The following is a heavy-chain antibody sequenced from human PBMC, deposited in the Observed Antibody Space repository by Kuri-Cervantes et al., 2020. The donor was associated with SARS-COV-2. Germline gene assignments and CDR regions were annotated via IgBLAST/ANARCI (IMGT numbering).Heavy chain of an antibody. D-gene: IGHD3-3*01. CDR2: IYYSGST. CDR3: ARYYDFWSGYPRFDP. CDR1: GGSISSSSYY. V-gene: IGHV4-39*01. Sequence: GSLRLSCTVSGGSISSSSYYWGWIRQPPGKGLEWIGSIYYSGSTYYNPSLKSRVTISVDTSKNQFSLKLSSVTAADTAVYYCARYYDFWSGYPRFDPRGQGTLVTVSS. J-gene: IGHJ5*02.